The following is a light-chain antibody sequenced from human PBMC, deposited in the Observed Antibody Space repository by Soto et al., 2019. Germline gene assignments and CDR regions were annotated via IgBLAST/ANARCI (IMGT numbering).Light chain of an antibody. CDR3: QQYGSSPWT. CDR2: LAS. V-gene: IGKV3-20*01. Sequence: EIVLTRSPGTLSLSPGERATLSCRASQSVTNNYLAWYQQKAGQAPRLLIYLASNRAAGTPDRFSGSGSGADFTLTINRLEPEDFAVYFCQQYGSSPWTFGQGTKVDIK. CDR1: QSVTNNY. J-gene: IGKJ1*01.